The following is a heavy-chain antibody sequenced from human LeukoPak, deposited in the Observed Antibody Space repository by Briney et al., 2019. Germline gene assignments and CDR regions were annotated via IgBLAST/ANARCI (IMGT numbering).Heavy chain of an antibody. J-gene: IGHJ4*02. CDR2: FDPEDGET. CDR1: GYTLTELS. CDR3: ATSEYGSDYFDY. V-gene: IGHV1-24*01. Sequence: ASVKVSCKVSGYTLTELSMHWVRQAPGKGLEWMGGFDPEDGETIYAQKFQGRVTMTEDTSTDTAYMELCSLRSEDTAVYYCATSEYGSDYFDYWGQGTLVTVSS. D-gene: IGHD4-17*01.